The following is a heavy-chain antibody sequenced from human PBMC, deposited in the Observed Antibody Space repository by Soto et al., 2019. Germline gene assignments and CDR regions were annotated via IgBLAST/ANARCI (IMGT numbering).Heavy chain of an antibody. J-gene: IGHJ6*02. V-gene: IGHV3-30-3*01. D-gene: IGHD3-16*01. CDR1: GFTFSSYA. Sequence: GGSLRLSCAASGFTFSSYAMHWVRQAPGKGLEWVAVISYDGSNKYYADSVKGRFTISRDNSKNTLYLQMNSLRAEDTAVYYCARDLDHRGTYYYYGMDVWGQGTTVTVSS. CDR2: ISYDGSNK. CDR3: ARDLDHRGTYYYYGMDV.